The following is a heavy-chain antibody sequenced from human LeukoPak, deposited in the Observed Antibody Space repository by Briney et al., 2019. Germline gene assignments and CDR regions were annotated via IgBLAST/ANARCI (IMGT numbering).Heavy chain of an antibody. Sequence: SETLSLTCAVSGGSISSGGYSWSWIRQPPGKGLEWIGYIYHSGSTYYNPSLKSRVTISVDRSKNQFSLKLSSVTAADTAVYYCARDGDGYNDGFDYWGQGTLVTVSS. D-gene: IGHD5-24*01. CDR2: IYHSGST. V-gene: IGHV4-30-2*01. CDR3: ARDGDGYNDGFDY. CDR1: GGSISSGGYS. J-gene: IGHJ4*02.